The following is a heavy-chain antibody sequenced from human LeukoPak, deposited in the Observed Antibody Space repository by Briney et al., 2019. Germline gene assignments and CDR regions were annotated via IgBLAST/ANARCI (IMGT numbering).Heavy chain of an antibody. Sequence: SETLSLTRTVSGGSISSYYWSWIRQPPGKGLEWIGYIYYSGSTNYNPSLKSRVTISVDTSKNQFSLKLSSVTAADTAVYYCARGRYDFWSGYLRFDPWGQGTLVTVSS. J-gene: IGHJ5*02. CDR3: ARGRYDFWSGYLRFDP. CDR1: GGSISSYY. D-gene: IGHD3-3*01. CDR2: IYYSGST. V-gene: IGHV4-59*01.